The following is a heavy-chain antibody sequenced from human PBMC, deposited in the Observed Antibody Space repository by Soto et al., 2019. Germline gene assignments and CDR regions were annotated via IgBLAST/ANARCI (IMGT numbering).Heavy chain of an antibody. J-gene: IGHJ6*01. D-gene: IGHD3-10*01. V-gene: IGHV2-5*02. CDR1: GFSLSTPAVG. CDR3: AHSFGEVRGGYYHYFGLDV. Sequence: QITLKESGPPLVKPTETLTLTCTFSGFSLSTPAVGVGWIRQPPGKALEWLALIFRDNDKTYSPSLQSRLSISRCTSKNQVALTLTNMDPVDTATYDCAHSFGEVRGGYYHYFGLDVWGQGTPVTVSS. CDR2: IFRDNDK.